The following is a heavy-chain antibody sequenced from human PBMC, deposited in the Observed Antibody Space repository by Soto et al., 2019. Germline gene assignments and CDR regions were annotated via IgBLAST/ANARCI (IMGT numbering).Heavy chain of an antibody. Sequence: PGESLSLSCAASGFTFSSYAMSWVRQAPGKGLEWVSAISGSGGSTYYADSVKGRFTISRDNSKNTLYLQMNSLRAEDTAVYYCAKDPRGRRYSSGWYNPGGPMRAPQFVDYWSQGTLVTVSS. CDR2: ISGSGGST. V-gene: IGHV3-23*01. J-gene: IGHJ4*02. D-gene: IGHD6-19*01. CDR3: AKDPRGRRYSSGWYNPGGPMRAPQFVDY. CDR1: GFTFSSYA.